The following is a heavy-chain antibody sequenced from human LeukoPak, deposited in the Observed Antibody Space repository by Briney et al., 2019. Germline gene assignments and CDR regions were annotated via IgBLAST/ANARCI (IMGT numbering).Heavy chain of an antibody. V-gene: IGHV3-7*04. CDR1: GFTFGIYW. CDR2: IKQDGSEK. Sequence: GGSLRLSCAASGFTFGIYWMSWVRQAPGKGLEWVANIKQDGSEKFYVDSVKGRFTLSGDNAKNSLFLQVNSLRAEDTAVYYCARDYYGSGWYGDYWGQGTLVTVSS. CDR3: ARDYYGSGWYGDY. J-gene: IGHJ4*02. D-gene: IGHD6-19*01.